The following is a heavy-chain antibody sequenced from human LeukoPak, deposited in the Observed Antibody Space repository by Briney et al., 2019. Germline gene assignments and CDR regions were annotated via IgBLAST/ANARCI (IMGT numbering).Heavy chain of an antibody. D-gene: IGHD6-6*01. CDR3: ARGMYSSSSFLENYYYYYMDV. Sequence: ASVTVSCTASGYTFTSYDINWVRQAPGQGLEWMGWMNHKSGNTVYAQKFKGRVTITRNTSISTAYMELSSLRSEDTAVYYCARGMYSSSSFLENYYYYYMDVWGKGTTVTVSS. J-gene: IGHJ6*03. V-gene: IGHV1-8*03. CDR2: MNHKSGNT. CDR1: GYTFTSYD.